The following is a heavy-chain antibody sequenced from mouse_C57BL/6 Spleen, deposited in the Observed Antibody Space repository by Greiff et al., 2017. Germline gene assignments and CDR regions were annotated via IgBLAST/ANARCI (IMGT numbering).Heavy chain of an antibody. V-gene: IGHV5-6*01. J-gene: IGHJ3*01. Sequence: EVHLVESGGDLVKPGGSLKLSCAASGFTFSSYGMSWVRQTPDKRLEWVATISSGGSYTYYPDSVKGRFTISRDNANNTLYLQMSSLKSEDTAMYYCARQMHEYVGMAYWGQGTLVTVSA. CDR3: ARQMHEYVGMAY. CDR1: GFTFSSYG. CDR2: ISSGGSYT. D-gene: IGHD5-1*01.